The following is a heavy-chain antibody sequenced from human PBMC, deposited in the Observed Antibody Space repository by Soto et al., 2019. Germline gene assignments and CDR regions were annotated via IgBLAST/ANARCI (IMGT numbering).Heavy chain of an antibody. CDR2: IDPSDSYT. CDR3: ARHGLAAAATWWFVY. Sequence: GESLKISCKGSGYSFTSYWISWVRQMPGKGLEWMGRIDPSDSYTNYSPSFQGHVTISADKSISTAYLQWSSLKASDTAMYYCARHGLAAAATWWFVYWRQGPLVTVS. D-gene: IGHD6-13*01. V-gene: IGHV5-10-1*01. J-gene: IGHJ4*02. CDR1: GYSFTSYW.